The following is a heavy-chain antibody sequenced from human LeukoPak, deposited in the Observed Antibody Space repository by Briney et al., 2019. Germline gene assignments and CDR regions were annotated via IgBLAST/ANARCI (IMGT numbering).Heavy chain of an antibody. D-gene: IGHD6-25*01. CDR2: INHSGST. V-gene: IGHV4-34*01. CDR1: GGSFSGYY. Sequence: SQTLSLTCAVYGGSFSGYYWSWIRQPPGKGLEWIGEINHSGSTNYNPSLKSRVTISVDTSKNQFSLKLSSVTAADTAVYYCARGTATSLDYWGQGTLVTVSS. J-gene: IGHJ4*02. CDR3: ARGTATSLDY.